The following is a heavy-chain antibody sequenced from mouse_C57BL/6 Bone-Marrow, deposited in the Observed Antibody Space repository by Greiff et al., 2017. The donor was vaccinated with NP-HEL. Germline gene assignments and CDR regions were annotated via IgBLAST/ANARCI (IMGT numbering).Heavy chain of an antibody. CDR3: ARGNWDHYFDY. J-gene: IGHJ2*01. CDR2: IDPSDSYT. CDR1: GYTFTSYW. V-gene: IGHV1-50*01. D-gene: IGHD4-1*01. Sequence: QVQLQQPGAELVKPGASVKLSCKASGYTFTSYWMQWVKQRPGQGLEWIGEIDPSDSYTNYNQKFKGKATLTVDTSSSTAYMQLSSLTSEDSAVYYCARGNWDHYFDYWGQGTTLTVSS.